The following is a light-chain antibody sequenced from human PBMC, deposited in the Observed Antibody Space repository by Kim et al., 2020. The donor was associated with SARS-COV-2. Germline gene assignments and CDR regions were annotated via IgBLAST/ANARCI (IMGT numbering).Light chain of an antibody. CDR2: DAS. CDR3: QKRSDWYT. CDR1: EGGGAY. Sequence: EPVLTQSPATRAWSPGERATGCGRGSEGGGAYLAWYQHKPGQAPRLLIYDASNRATGVPARFSGSGSGPDFTLTITSLEPEDFAVYYCQKRSDWYTFGQGTKLEI. J-gene: IGKJ2*01. V-gene: IGKV3-11*01.